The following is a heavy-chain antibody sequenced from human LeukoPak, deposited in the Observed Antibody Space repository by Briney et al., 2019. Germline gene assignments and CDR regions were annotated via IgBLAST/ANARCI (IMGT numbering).Heavy chain of an antibody. Sequence: GGSLRLSCAASGFTFSSYSMNWVRQAPGKGLEWVSSISSSSSYIYYADSVKGRFTIPRDNAKNSLYLQMNSLRAEDTAVYYCARDPSYYYDSSGSHWGQGTLVTVSS. J-gene: IGHJ4*02. CDR2: ISSSSSYI. D-gene: IGHD3-22*01. CDR1: GFTFSSYS. V-gene: IGHV3-21*01. CDR3: ARDPSYYYDSSGSH.